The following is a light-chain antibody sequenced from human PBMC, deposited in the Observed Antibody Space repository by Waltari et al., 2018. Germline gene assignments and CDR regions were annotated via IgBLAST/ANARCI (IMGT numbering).Light chain of an antibody. CDR3: QQGNSFPPT. CDR1: QEINGW. CDR2: AAS. V-gene: IGKV1-12*01. J-gene: IGKJ1*01. Sequence: DIQMTQSPSSVSASVGDRVTITCRASQEINGWLTCYHQKPGKAPKRLIYAASTLQTGVPSRFSGGGSRTDFTLTITGLQPEDFAIYFCQQGNSFPPTFGQGTKVDIK.